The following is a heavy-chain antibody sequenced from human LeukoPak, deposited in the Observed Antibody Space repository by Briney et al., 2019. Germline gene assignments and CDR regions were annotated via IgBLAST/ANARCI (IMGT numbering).Heavy chain of an antibody. CDR2: ISYDGSNK. CDR3: AKVYYDSSGYYWVDY. V-gene: IGHV3-30*18. Sequence: GGSLRLSCAASGFTFSSYGMHWVRQAPGKGLEWVAVISYDGSNKYYADSVKGRFTISRDNSKNTLYLQMNSLRAEDTAVYYCAKVYYDSSGYYWVDYWGQGTLVTVSS. D-gene: IGHD3-22*01. J-gene: IGHJ4*02. CDR1: GFTFSSYG.